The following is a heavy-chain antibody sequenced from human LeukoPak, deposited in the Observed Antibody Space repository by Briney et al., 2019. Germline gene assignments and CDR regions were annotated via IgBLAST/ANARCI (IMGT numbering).Heavy chain of an antibody. CDR3: ARRGGSFQFDY. J-gene: IGHJ4*02. V-gene: IGHV1-18*01. CDR1: GYTFSSYG. CDR2: VSTYNGNT. Sequence: ASVKVSCKASGYTFSSYGISWVRQAPGQGLEWMGWVSTYNGNTNYAQKLQGRVTMTTDTSTSPAYMELRSLRSDDTAVYYCARRGGSFQFDYWGQGTLVTVSS. D-gene: IGHD1-26*01.